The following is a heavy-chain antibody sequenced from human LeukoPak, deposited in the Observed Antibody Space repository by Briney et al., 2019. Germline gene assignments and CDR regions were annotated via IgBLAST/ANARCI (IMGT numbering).Heavy chain of an antibody. CDR3: ASEYCSSTSCFKYFDY. J-gene: IGHJ4*02. CDR1: GFTFSSYA. V-gene: IGHV3-30*01. D-gene: IGHD2-2*01. CDR2: ISYDGSNK. Sequence: GRSLRLSCAASGFTFSSYAMHWGRQAPGKGLEWVAVISYDGSNKYYADSVKGRFTISRDNSKNTLYLQMNSLRAEDTAVYYCASEYCSSTSCFKYFDYWGQGTLVTVSS.